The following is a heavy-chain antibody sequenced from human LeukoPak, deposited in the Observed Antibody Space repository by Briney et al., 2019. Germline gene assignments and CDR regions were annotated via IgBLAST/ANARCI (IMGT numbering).Heavy chain of an antibody. D-gene: IGHD3-3*01. CDR3: ARDIPYYDFWSGYYGPYYYYMDV. V-gene: IGHV3-11*04. CDR1: GFTFSDYY. Sequence: KTGGSLRLSCAASGFTFSDYYMSWIRQAPGKGLEWVSYISSSGSTIYYADSVKGRFTISRDNAKNSLYLQMNSLRAEDTAVYYCARDIPYYDFWSGYYGPYYYYMDVWGKGTTVTVSS. CDR2: ISSSGSTI. J-gene: IGHJ6*03.